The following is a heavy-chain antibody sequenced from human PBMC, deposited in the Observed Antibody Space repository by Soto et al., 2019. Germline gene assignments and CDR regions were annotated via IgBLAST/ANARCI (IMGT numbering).Heavy chain of an antibody. D-gene: IGHD3-9*01. CDR3: ARSDTDIDAHYYGMDV. CDR2: INSKSGGT. CDR1: GYAFTDYY. J-gene: IGHJ6*02. Sequence: QVQLVQSGDEVKKPGASVKVSCKASGYAFTDYYMHWVRQAPGQGLEWVGWINSKSGGTNLAKRFQGRVTMNRDTSIRTTHREVSRLRSDDTAIFYCARSDTDIDAHYYGMDVWGQGTTVTVYS. V-gene: IGHV1-2*02.